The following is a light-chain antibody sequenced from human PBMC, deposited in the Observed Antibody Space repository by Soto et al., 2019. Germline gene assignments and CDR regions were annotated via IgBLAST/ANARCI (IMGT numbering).Light chain of an antibody. CDR2: AAS. Sequence: DIQMTQSPSSLSASVGDRVTITCRASQSISNYLNWYQQKPGKAPKLLIYAASSLQSGVPSRFSGSGSGTDFTLNISSLQAEDFATYYCQHSYSTPLTFGGGTKVEIK. CDR1: QSISNY. J-gene: IGKJ4*01. V-gene: IGKV1-39*01. CDR3: QHSYSTPLT.